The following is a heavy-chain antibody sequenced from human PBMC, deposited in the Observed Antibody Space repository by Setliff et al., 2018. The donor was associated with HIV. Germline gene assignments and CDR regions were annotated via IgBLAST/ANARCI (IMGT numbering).Heavy chain of an antibody. CDR2: IYYSGST. Sequence: SETLSLTCTVSGGSISSHYWSWIRQPPLKGLEWIGYIYYSGSTNYNPSLKSRVTISVDTSKNQFSLRLSSVTAADTAVYYCARGRGVIKEKPFDEWGQGTLVTVSS. CDR3: ARGRGVIKEKPFDE. CDR1: GGSISSHY. J-gene: IGHJ4*02. V-gene: IGHV4-59*11. D-gene: IGHD3-10*01.